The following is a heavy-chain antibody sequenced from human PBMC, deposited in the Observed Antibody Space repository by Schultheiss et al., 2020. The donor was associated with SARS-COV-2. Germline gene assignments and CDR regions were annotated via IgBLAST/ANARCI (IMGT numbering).Heavy chain of an antibody. CDR3: ARLFQGYLFPIDY. Sequence: GESLKISCLASGFTFSSYEMNWVRQAPGKGLECISYISGSGFTIYYADSVKGRFTISRDNAKNLLYLQMNSLRAEDTAVYYCARLFQGYLFPIDYWGQGTLVTVSS. D-gene: IGHD2-21*01. J-gene: IGHJ4*02. CDR1: GFTFSSYE. V-gene: IGHV3-48*03. CDR2: ISGSGFTI.